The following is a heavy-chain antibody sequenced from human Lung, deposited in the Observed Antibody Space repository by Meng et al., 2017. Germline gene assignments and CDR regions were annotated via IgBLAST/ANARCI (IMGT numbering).Heavy chain of an antibody. CDR1: GYTLTELS. D-gene: IGHD3-22*01. J-gene: IGHJ4*02. CDR2: FDPEDDET. V-gene: IGHV1-24*01. Sequence: QVQLAQSGAEVNKPGASVKVSCKVSGYTLTELSMHWVRQAPGKGLEWMGGFDPEDDETLYAQKFQGRVTMTEDTSTDTAYMELSSLRSEDTAVYYCATIEEYDSSGFGLDYWGQGTLVTVSS. CDR3: ATIEEYDSSGFGLDY.